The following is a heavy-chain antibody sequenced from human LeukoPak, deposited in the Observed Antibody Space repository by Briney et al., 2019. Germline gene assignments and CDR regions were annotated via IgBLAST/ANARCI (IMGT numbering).Heavy chain of an antibody. D-gene: IGHD4/OR15-4a*01. J-gene: IGHJ3*02. CDR3: AKVSLNMVNDAFDI. CDR1: GFTFSSYG. Sequence: GGSLRLSCAASGFTFSSYGMHWVRQAPGKGLEWVAFIRYDGSRKYYADSVKGRFTISRDNSKNTLYLQMNSLRAENTAMYYCAKVSLNMVNDAFDIGGQGTMVSVSS. CDR2: IRYDGSRK. V-gene: IGHV3-30*02.